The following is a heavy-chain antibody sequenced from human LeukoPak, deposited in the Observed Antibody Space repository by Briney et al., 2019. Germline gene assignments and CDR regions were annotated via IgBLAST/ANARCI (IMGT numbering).Heavy chain of an antibody. CDR1: GFTFSSYG. V-gene: IGHV3-23*01. CDR3: ATKTSYGDRYFDY. Sequence: GRSLRLSCAASGFTFSSYGMHWVRQAPGKGLEWLSAISGTTGTTFYADSVKGRFTISRDNSKNTLFLQMNSLRAEDTAVYYCATKTSYGDRYFDYWGQGTLVTVSS. CDR2: ISGTTGTT. J-gene: IGHJ4*02. D-gene: IGHD4-17*01.